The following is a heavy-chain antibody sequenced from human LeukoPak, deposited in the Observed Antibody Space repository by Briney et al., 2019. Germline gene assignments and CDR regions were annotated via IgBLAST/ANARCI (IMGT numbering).Heavy chain of an antibody. CDR2: IYHSGST. CDR3: ARHKTVVEGNNA. D-gene: IGHD2-15*01. J-gene: IGHJ5*02. V-gene: IGHV4-38-2*01. Sequence: SETLSLTCAVSGYSISSGYYWGWIRQPPGKGLEWIGSIYHSGSTYYNPSLKSRVTISVDTSKNQFSLKLSSVTAPDTAVYYCARHKTVVEGNNAWGQGTLVTVSS. CDR1: GYSISSGYY.